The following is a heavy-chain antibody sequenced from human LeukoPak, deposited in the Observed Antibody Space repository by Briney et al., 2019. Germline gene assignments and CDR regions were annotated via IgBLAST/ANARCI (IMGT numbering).Heavy chain of an antibody. J-gene: IGHJ1*01. CDR1: GFTFSGYA. V-gene: IGHV3-23*01. D-gene: IGHD3-3*01. Sequence: PGGSLRLSCAASGFTFSGYAMNWVRQAPGKGLEWVSAISGSDGYTYYADSVKGRFTISRDNSKNTLYLQMNSLRAEDTAVYYCARELRIFGVVYNERNQIQHWGQGTLVTVSS. CDR2: ISGSDGYT. CDR3: ARELRIFGVVYNERNQIQH.